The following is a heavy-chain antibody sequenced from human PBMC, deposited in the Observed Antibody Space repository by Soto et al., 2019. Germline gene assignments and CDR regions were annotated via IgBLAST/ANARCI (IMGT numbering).Heavy chain of an antibody. Sequence: GGSLRLSCAASGFTFDDYTMHWVRQAPGKGLEWVSLISWDGGNTYYADSVKGRFTISRDNGKNSLYLQMNSLRTEDTALYYCAKDQSSGWPLGRIYYYYGMDVWGQGTTVTVSS. V-gene: IGHV3-43*01. CDR2: ISWDGGNT. J-gene: IGHJ6*02. CDR3: AKDQSSGWPLGRIYYYYGMDV. CDR1: GFTFDDYT. D-gene: IGHD6-19*01.